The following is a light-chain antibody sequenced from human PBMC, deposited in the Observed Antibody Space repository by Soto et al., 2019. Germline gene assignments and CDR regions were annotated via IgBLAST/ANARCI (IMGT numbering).Light chain of an antibody. J-gene: IGKJ1*01. CDR1: QGIRND. CDR2: DAS. Sequence: QRSMSPASLSASVGDRVTITCRASQGIRNDLAWYQQKPGKAPKLLIYDASTLQSGVPSRYSGSGSGTEFTLTISNLQPDDFATHYCQQYESYSPWTFGQGTKVDIK. V-gene: IGKV1-17*02. CDR3: QQYESYSPWT.